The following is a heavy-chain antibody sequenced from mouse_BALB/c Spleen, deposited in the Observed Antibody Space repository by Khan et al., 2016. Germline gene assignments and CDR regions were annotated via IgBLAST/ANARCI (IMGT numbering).Heavy chain of an antibody. CDR2: IDPENGDT. J-gene: IGHJ4*01. CDR3: SACDYYAMDY. Sequence: VRLQQSGAELVRSGASVKLSCTASGFNIKDYYMHWVKQRPEQGLEWIGWIDPENGDTEYAPTFQGKATMTADTSSNTAYLQLSSLTSEDTAVYYCSACDYYAMDYWGQGTSVTVSS. V-gene: IGHV14-4*02. CDR1: GFNIKDYY.